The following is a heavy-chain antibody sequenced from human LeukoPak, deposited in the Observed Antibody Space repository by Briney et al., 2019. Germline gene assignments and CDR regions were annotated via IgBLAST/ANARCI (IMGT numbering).Heavy chain of an antibody. CDR3: ARLYYYASGYYYMDV. CDR2: INQDGSEK. V-gene: IGHV3-7*01. D-gene: IGHD3-10*01. Sequence: GGSLRLSCAASGFTFSSYWMSWVRQAPGKGLEWVANINQDGSEKYYVDSVKGRFTISRDNAKDSLYLQMNSLRAEDTAVYYCARLYYYASGYYYMDVWGKGTTVTVSS. CDR1: GFTFSSYW. J-gene: IGHJ6*03.